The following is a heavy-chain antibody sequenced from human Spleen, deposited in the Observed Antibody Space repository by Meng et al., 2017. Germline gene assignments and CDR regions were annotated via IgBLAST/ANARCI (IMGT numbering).Heavy chain of an antibody. CDR2: IIPILGIT. CDR1: GGTFSSYT. V-gene: IGHV1-69*10. J-gene: IGHJ4*02. CDR3: ARDYYDTSGYYYSFDY. D-gene: IGHD3-22*01. Sequence: SVKVSCKASGGTFSSYTISWVRQAPGQGLEWMGRIIPILGITNYAQKFQGRVTITADNSTNTAYMELSSLMSEDTAVDYCARDYYDTSGYYYSFDYWGQGTLVTVSS.